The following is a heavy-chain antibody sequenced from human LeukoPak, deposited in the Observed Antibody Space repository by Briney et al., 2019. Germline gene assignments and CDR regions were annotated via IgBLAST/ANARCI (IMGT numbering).Heavy chain of an antibody. CDR1: GGSISSGGYS. J-gene: IGHJ4*02. CDR3: ARVGSGTYRYFDY. D-gene: IGHD1-26*01. V-gene: IGHV4-30-2*01. Sequence: SETLSLTCAVSGGSISSGGYSWSWIRQPPGKGLEWIGYIYHSGSTYYNPSLKSRVTISVDRSKNQFSLKLSSVTAADTAVYYCARVGSGTYRYFDYWGQGTLVTVSS. CDR2: IYHSGST.